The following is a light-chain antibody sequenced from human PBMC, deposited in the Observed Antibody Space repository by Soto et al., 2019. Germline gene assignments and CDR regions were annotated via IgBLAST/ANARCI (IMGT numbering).Light chain of an antibody. CDR3: RQSHSTTRT. J-gene: IGKJ1*01. CDR2: AAS. CDR1: QSIRSY. Sequence: DIQMNQSPSSLSASVGDRATITGRASQSIRSYLNWYQHKRGKAPNFXIYAASSLQSGVPSRFSCSGAGTDCTLTIRTLQPEDVETDYCRQSHSTTRTFGQGTKVDIK. V-gene: IGKV1-39*01.